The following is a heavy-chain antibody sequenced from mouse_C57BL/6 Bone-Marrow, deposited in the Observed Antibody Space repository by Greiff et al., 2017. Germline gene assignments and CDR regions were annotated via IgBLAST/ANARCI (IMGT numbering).Heavy chain of an antibody. CDR3: TTPRGITTRYFDV. J-gene: IGHJ1*03. CDR2: IDPEDGDT. D-gene: IGHD1-1*01. Sequence: EVKLMESGAELVRPGASVKLSCTASGFNIKDYYMHWVKQRPEQGLEWIGRIDPEDGDTEYAPKFQGKATMTADTSSNTAYLQLSSLTSEDTAVYYCTTPRGITTRYFDVWGTGTTVTVSS. V-gene: IGHV14-1*01. CDR1: GFNIKDYY.